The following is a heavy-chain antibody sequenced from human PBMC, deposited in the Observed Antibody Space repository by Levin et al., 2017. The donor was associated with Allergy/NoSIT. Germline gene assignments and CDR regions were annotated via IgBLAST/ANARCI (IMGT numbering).Heavy chain of an antibody. D-gene: IGHD3-3*01. CDR3: AKDRRGSIFGVIIAGGGSYGMDV. J-gene: IGHJ6*02. CDR2: IGASGRSI. CDR1: GFNLSSFA. Sequence: GESLKISCVASGFNLSSFAMNWVRQAPGKGLEWVSVIGASGRSIFYAESVKGRFTVSRDTSKNTLSLQMNSLRVEDTATYYCAKDRRGSIFGVIIAGGGSYGMDVWSQGTTVTVSS. V-gene: IGHV3-23*01.